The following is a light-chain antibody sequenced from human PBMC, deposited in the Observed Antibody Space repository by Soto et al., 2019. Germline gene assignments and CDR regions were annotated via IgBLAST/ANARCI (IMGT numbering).Light chain of an antibody. CDR3: FSFTTDWTHV. CDR2: EVS. Sequence: QSVLTQPASVSGSPGQSITISCTGSSSDIGAYNYVSWFQQHPGKAPKLIISEVSNRLSGVSNRFSGSKSGTAASLTISGLQTEDEADYFCFSFTTDWTHVFGTGTKVTVL. CDR1: SSDIGAYNY. J-gene: IGLJ1*01. V-gene: IGLV2-14*01.